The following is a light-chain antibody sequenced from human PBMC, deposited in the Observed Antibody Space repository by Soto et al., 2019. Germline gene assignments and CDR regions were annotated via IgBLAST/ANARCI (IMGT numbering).Light chain of an antibody. CDR1: QSVSSNY. V-gene: IGKV3-20*01. J-gene: IGKJ1*01. CDR3: QHYGSSWT. Sequence: SLLPGERVTLSCRASQSVSSNYLAWYQQKLGQAPRLLIYAASSRATGVPDRFSGSGSGTDFTLTISRLEPEDFAVYYCQHYGSSWTFGQGTKVDIK. CDR2: AAS.